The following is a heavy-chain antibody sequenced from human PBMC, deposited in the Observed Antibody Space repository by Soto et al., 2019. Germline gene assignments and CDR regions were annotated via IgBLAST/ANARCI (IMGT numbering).Heavy chain of an antibody. Sequence: SVKVSCKASGGTFSSYAISWVRQAPGQGLEWMGGIIPIFGTANYAQKFQGRVTITADESTSTAYMELSSLRSEDTAVYYCARGGAVGITGSYYYYYGMDVWGQGTTVTVSS. V-gene: IGHV1-69*13. J-gene: IGHJ6*02. CDR1: GGTFSSYA. D-gene: IGHD1-20*01. CDR3: ARGGAVGITGSYYYYYGMDV. CDR2: IIPIFGTA.